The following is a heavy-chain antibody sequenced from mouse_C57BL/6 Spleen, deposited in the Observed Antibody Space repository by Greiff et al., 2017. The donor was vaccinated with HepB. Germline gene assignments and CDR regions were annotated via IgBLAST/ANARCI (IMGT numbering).Heavy chain of an antibody. D-gene: IGHD2-1*01. J-gene: IGHJ1*03. Sequence: VQLQESGPELVKPGASVKISCKASGYSFTSYYIHWVKQRPGQGLEWIGWIYPGSGNTKYNEKFKGKATLTADTSSSTAYMQLSSLTSEDSAVYYCAREGNYEDWYFDVWGTGTTVTVSS. V-gene: IGHV1-66*01. CDR1: GYSFTSYY. CDR2: IYPGSGNT. CDR3: AREGNYEDWYFDV.